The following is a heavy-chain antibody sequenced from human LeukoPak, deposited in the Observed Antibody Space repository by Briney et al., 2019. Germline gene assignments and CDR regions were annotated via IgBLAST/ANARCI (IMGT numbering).Heavy chain of an antibody. V-gene: IGHV4-39*07. J-gene: IGHJ6*03. CDR2: IYYSGST. CDR1: GFTFSSHSMN. Sequence: PGGSLRLSCAAAGFTFSSHSMNWVRQPPGKGLEWIGSIYYSGSTYYNPSLKSRVTISVDTSKNQFSLKLSSVTAADTAVYYCARGRIVVVPAARGYYYYMDVWGKGTTVTVSS. CDR3: ARGRIVVVPAARGYYYYMDV. D-gene: IGHD2-2*01.